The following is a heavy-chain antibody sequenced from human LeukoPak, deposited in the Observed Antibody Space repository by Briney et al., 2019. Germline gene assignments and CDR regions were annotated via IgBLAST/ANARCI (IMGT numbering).Heavy chain of an antibody. V-gene: IGHV3-23*01. CDR1: GFTFSNYA. D-gene: IGHD2-15*01. CDR3: AKDRVVAATNWYFDL. J-gene: IGHJ2*01. Sequence: QSGGSLRLSCAASGFTFSNYAVSWVRQAPGKGLEWVSAITGSGGSTYYADSVKGRFTIFRDNSRNTLYLQMNSLRAEDTAVYYCAKDRVVAATNWYFDLWGRGTLVSVSS. CDR2: ITGSGGST.